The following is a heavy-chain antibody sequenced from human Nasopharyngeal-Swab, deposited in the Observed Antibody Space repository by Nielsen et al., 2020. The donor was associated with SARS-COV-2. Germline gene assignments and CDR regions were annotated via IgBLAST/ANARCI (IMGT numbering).Heavy chain of an antibody. CDR2: ISAYNGRT. CDR1: GYTLTSHG. D-gene: IGHD6-19*01. CDR3: ARGGPVAFDY. J-gene: IGHJ4*02. V-gene: IGHV1-18*01. Sequence: ASVKVSCKASGYTLTSHGFGWMRQAPGQGLEYIGWISAYNGRTYHEQKFQGRVTMATDKSTSTAYMDLDSLTSEDTAVYYCARGGPVAFDYWGQGSLVMVSS.